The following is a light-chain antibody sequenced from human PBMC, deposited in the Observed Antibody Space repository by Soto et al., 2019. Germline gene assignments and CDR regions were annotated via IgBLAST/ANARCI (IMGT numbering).Light chain of an antibody. CDR3: QQSYSTPWT. CDR1: QSITSY. V-gene: IGKV1-39*01. CDR2: AVS. J-gene: IGKJ1*01. Sequence: DIQMTQSPSSLSASVGDRVTITCRASQSITSYLNWYQQKLGKAPKLLIYAVSFLQSGVPSRFSGSGSGTDFTLTISSLQTEDFATYYCQQSYSTPWTFGQGTKVEIK.